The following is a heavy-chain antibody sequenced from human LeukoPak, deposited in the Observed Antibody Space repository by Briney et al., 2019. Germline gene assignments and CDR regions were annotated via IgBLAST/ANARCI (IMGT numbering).Heavy chain of an antibody. Sequence: GGSLRLSCAASGLTFRSYWMHWVRQAPGKGLVWVSRINSDGSGTSYADSVKGRLTISRDNAKNTLYLQMNSLRAEDTAVYYCTRLEGDCSSTSCPDYWGQGTLVTVSS. V-gene: IGHV3-74*01. D-gene: IGHD2-2*01. J-gene: IGHJ4*02. CDR1: GLTFRSYW. CDR3: TRLEGDCSSTSCPDY. CDR2: INSDGSGT.